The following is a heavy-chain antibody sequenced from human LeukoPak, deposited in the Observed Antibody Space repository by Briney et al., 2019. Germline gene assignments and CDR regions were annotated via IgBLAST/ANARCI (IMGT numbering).Heavy chain of an antibody. CDR2: IYYSGST. CDR3: ARLAEQLRPRNWFDP. D-gene: IGHD6-13*01. J-gene: IGHJ5*02. CDR1: GGSISSSSYY. Sequence: SETLSLTCTVSGGSISSSSYYWGWIRQPPGKGLEWIGSIYYSGSTYYNPSLKSRVTISVDTSKNQFSLKLSSVTAGDTAVYYCARLAEQLRPRNWFDPWGQGTLVTVSS. V-gene: IGHV4-39*01.